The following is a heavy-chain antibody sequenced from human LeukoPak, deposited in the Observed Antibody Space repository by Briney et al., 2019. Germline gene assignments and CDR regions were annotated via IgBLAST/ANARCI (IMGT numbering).Heavy chain of an antibody. D-gene: IGHD2-2*02. J-gene: IGHJ4*02. CDR1: GFTFSDYY. CDR2: MSSDSSFI. CDR3: ARDQLYCGGPTCYRTGDDS. V-gene: IGHV3-11*06. Sequence: GGSLRLSCAASGFTFSDYYMSWIRQAPGKGLEWVSYMSSDSSFINYADSVKGRFTISRDNAKNSLYLQMNSLRAEDTAVYYCARDQLYCGGPTCYRTGDDSWGQGTLVTVSS.